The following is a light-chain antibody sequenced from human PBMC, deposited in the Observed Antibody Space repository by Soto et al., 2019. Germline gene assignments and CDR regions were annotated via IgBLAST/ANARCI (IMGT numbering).Light chain of an antibody. J-gene: IGKJ1*01. CDR2: KAS. CDR1: RPITTW. V-gene: IGKV1-5*03. CDR3: QQYNSYSWA. Sequence: DIQMTQSPSTLSASLGDRVTITFGASRPITTWLAWQQQKPGRAPKLLVYKASTVARGVPSRFSASGSGTDFTLTISSLQADDFATYYCQQYNSYSWAFGQGTKVDIK.